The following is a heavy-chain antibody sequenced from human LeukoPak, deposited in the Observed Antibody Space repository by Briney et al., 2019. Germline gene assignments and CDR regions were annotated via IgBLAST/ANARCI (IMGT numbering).Heavy chain of an antibody. Sequence: PSETLSLTCTVSGGSIIFYHWNWIRQPPGKGLEWIGYICYSGSTNYNPSLKSRVTISVDTSKNQFSLKLSSVTAADTAVYYCASYYDILTGGVDYWGQGTLVTVSS. D-gene: IGHD3-9*01. CDR3: ASYYDILTGGVDY. V-gene: IGHV4-59*01. CDR1: GGSIIFYH. CDR2: ICYSGST. J-gene: IGHJ4*02.